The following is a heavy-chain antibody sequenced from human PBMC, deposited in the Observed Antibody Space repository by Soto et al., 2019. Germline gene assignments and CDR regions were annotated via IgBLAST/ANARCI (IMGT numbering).Heavy chain of an antibody. CDR3: ASQTKGYSSSDWFDP. V-gene: IGHV1-69*01. D-gene: IGHD6-13*01. CDR2: IIPIFGPA. J-gene: IGHJ5*02. Sequence: QVQLVQSGAEVKKPGSSVKVSCKASGGTFSSYAISWVRQAPGQGLEWMGGIIPIFGPANYAQKFQGRVTITSKESTSTAYMELSSLRSEDTAVYYCASQTKGYSSSDWFDPWGQGTLVTVSS. CDR1: GGTFSSYA.